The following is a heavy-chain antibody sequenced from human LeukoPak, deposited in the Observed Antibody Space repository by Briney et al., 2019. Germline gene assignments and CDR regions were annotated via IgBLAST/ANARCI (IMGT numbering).Heavy chain of an antibody. Sequence: GGSLRLSCAASGFTFSDYSMNWVSQAPGEGLEWVASVNTVSSYIYYADSMRGRFTISRDNAKNSLFLQMNSLRAEDTAVYYCARLRRNSDRSDFFYYYDHWGQGALVTVSS. J-gene: IGHJ4*02. V-gene: IGHV3-21*01. CDR2: VNTVSSYI. CDR3: ARLRRNSDRSDFFYYYDH. D-gene: IGHD3-22*01. CDR1: GFTFSDYS.